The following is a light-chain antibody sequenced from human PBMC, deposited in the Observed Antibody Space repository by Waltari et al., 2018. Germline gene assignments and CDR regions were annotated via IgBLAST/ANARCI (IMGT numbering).Light chain of an antibody. Sequence: DVVMTQSPLSLPVTLGQPASISCKSSQSLVYNDGNTYLNWFQQRPGESPRRLIYEVSTRDSGVPDRFSGSGSGTDFTLKISRVEAEDVAVYYCQQYYSTPNTFGQGTKLEIK. V-gene: IGKV2-30*01. J-gene: IGKJ2*01. CDR1: QSLVYNDGNTY. CDR2: EVS. CDR3: QQYYSTPNT.